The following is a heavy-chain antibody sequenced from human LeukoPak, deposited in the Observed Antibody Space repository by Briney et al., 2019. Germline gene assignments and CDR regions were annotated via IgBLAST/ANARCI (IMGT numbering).Heavy chain of an antibody. V-gene: IGHV3-7*04. CDR1: GFTFRSFW. Sequence: GGSLRLSCAASGFTFRSFWMSWVRQAPGKGLEWVANIKQDGSQKYYVDSLKGRFTISRDNAKNSVYLQMNSLRAEDTAVYYCARDVGRLDYWGQGTLVTVSS. CDR3: ARDVGRLDY. CDR2: IKQDGSQK. J-gene: IGHJ4*02. D-gene: IGHD1-26*01.